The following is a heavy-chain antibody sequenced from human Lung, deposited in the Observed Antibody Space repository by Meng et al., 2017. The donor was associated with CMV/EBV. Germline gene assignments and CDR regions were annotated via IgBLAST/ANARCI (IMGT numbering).Heavy chain of an antibody. D-gene: IGHD3-10*01. V-gene: IGHV4-4*02. Sequence: QVKLREPGPAPVKPSETLSLTCAVSGDSITNHNWWAWVRQPPGKGLEWIGEIPHRGSSAYNPSLKSRVSMSIDKSKNQFSLKLTSVTAADTAVYHCLRRSGGSVWGQGTLVTVSS. CDR2: IPHRGSS. CDR1: GDSITNHNW. CDR3: LRRSGGSV. J-gene: IGHJ1*01.